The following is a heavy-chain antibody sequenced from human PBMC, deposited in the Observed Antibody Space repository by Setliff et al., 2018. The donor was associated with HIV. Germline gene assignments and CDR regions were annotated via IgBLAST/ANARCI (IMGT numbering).Heavy chain of an antibody. CDR2: INHSGST. V-gene: IGHV4-39*07. J-gene: IGHJ5*02. CDR1: GGSISSSSDY. Sequence: SETLSLTCTVSGGSISSSSDYWSWIRQPPGKGLEWIGEINHSGSTNYNPSPKSRVTISVDTSKNQFSLKLSSVTAADTAVYYCARVARMHPFDPWGRGALVTVSS. CDR3: ARVARMHPFDP.